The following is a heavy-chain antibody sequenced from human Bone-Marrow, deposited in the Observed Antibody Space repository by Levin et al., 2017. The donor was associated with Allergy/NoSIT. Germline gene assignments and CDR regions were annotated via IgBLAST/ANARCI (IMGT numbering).Heavy chain of an antibody. J-gene: IGHJ4*02. V-gene: IGHV4-34*01. CDR1: GGSFSGSY. Sequence: SQTLSLPCAVYGGSFSGSYWSWIRQPPGKGLEWIGEINHSGSTNYNPSLKSRVTISVDTSKNQFSLKLSSVTAADTAVYYCARPRGTMVRGHRALDYWGQGTLVTVSS. D-gene: IGHD3-10*01. CDR3: ARPRGTMVRGHRALDY. CDR2: INHSGST.